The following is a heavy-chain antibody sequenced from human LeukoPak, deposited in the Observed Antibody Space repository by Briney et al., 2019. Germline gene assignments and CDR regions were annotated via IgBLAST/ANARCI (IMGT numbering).Heavy chain of an antibody. V-gene: IGHV1-69*01. J-gene: IGHJ4*02. CDR3: ARDNDSSGYGTLGY. Sequence: ASVKVSCEASGGTFSSYAISWVRQAPGQGLEWMGGIIPIFGTANYAQKFQGRVTITADESTSTAYMELSSLRSEDTAVYYCARDNDSSGYGTLGYWGQGTLVTVSS. CDR2: IIPIFGTA. D-gene: IGHD3-22*01. CDR1: GGTFSSYA.